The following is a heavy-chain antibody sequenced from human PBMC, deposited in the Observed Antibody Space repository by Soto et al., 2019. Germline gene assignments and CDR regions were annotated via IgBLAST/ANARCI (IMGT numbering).Heavy chain of an antibody. Sequence: QVQLIQFGAEVKKPGASVKVSCRASGYTFTKFHIHWVRQAPGQGLEWMGMIDPSGGVTRDAQRYDARIPLTVDSETCSGKMEWRGRTSEEPPRYYCARDACGHEMYVTIGYYFDPWGTGTLVTVSS. CDR1: GYTFTKFH. D-gene: IGHD4-4*01. J-gene: IGHJ4*02. CDR2: IDPSGGVT. CDR3: ARDACGHEMYVTIGYYFDP. V-gene: IGHV1-46*01.